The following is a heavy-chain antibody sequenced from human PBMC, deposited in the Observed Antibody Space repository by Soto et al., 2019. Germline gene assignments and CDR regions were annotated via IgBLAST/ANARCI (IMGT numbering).Heavy chain of an antibody. Sequence: QVQLVQSGAEVKKPGASVKVSCKASGYTFTSYGISWVRQAPGQGLEWMGWISAYNGNTNYAQKLQGRVTMTTDKSTSTAYMELRSLRSDDTAVYYCARDVLLWFGELLDPLDYWGQGTLVTVSS. V-gene: IGHV1-18*01. CDR1: GYTFTSYG. D-gene: IGHD3-10*01. CDR2: ISAYNGNT. CDR3: ARDVLLWFGELLDPLDY. J-gene: IGHJ4*02.